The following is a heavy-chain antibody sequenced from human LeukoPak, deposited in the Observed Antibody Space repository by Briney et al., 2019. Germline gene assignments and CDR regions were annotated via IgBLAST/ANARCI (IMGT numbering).Heavy chain of an antibody. CDR2: IYYSGST. V-gene: IGHV4-38-2*02. D-gene: IGHD3-22*01. CDR1: GYSVSSDYY. CDR3: ARRETSAHYSNYLDY. Sequence: PSETLSLTCTVSGYSVSSDYYWDWIRQPPGKGLEWIGSIYYSGSTYYNSSLKSRVPISVDTSKNQFSLKVSSVTAADTAVYYCARRETSAHYSNYLDYWGQGTLVTVSS. J-gene: IGHJ4*02.